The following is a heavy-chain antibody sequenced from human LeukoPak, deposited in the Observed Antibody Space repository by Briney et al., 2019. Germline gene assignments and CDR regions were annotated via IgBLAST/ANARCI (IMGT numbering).Heavy chain of an antibody. CDR2: MNPNSGNT. D-gene: IGHD2-21*02. CDR3: ATARGGYYYYYMDV. V-gene: IGHV1-8*03. CDR1: GYTFTSYD. Sequence: ASVKVSCKASGYTFTSYDINWVRQATGQGLEWMRWMNPNSGNTGYAQKFQGRVTITRNTSISTAYMELSSLRSEDTAVYYCATARGGYYYYYMDVWGKGTTVTVSS. J-gene: IGHJ6*03.